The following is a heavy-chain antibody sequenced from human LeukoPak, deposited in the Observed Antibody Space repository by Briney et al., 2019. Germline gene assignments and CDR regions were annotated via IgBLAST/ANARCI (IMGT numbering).Heavy chain of an antibody. D-gene: IGHD4-17*01. J-gene: IGHJ6*03. CDR1: GYTFTSYY. V-gene: IGHV1-46*01. CDR2: INPSGGST. CDR3: ARGTTLTTLPYYYYYMDV. Sequence: ASVKVSCKASGYTFTSYYIHWVRQAPGQGLEWMGLINPSGGSTNYAQTFQDRVTMTRDTSTSTVYMELSSLRSEDTAVYYCARGTTLTTLPYYYYYMDVWGEGTTVTVSS.